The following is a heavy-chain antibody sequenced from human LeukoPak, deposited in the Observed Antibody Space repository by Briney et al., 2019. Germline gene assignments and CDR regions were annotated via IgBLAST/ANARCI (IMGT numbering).Heavy chain of an antibody. CDR2: ISTSSNYI. CDR1: GFTFSRYS. Sequence: GGSLRLSCAASGFTFSRYSMNWVRQAPGKGLEWVSSISTSSNYIYYADSVKGRFTISRDNAKNSLYLQMNSLRAEDTALYYCAKFGSYSNYSDYWGQGTLVTVSS. CDR3: AKFGSYSNYSDY. D-gene: IGHD4-4*01. V-gene: IGHV3-21*04. J-gene: IGHJ4*02.